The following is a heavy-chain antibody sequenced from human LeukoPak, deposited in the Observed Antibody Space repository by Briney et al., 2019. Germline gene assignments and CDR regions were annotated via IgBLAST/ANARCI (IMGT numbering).Heavy chain of an antibody. J-gene: IGHJ4*02. CDR3: VREDIGEIAAAKSHFDY. D-gene: IGHD6-13*01. CDR2: IRQDGIDK. V-gene: IGHV3-7*01. CDR1: GFTFSSYW. Sequence: PGGSLRLSCAASGFTFSSYWMSCVRQAPGKALEWVANIRQDGIDKYYVDSVKGRFTISRDNAQNSLYLQMNSLRAEDTAVYYCVREDIGEIAAAKSHFDYWGQGTLVTVSS.